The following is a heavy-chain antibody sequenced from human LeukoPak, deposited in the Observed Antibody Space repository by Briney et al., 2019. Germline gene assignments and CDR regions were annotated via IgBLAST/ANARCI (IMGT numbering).Heavy chain of an antibody. V-gene: IGHV1-46*01. CDR2: INPSGGST. CDR3: ASGAPTTRIGAGRFDY. J-gene: IGHJ4*02. D-gene: IGHD5-12*01. CDR1: GYSLTNYY. Sequence: ASVKVSCKAFGYSLTNYYVHGVRQAPGQWLEWMRGINPSGGSTSYAQKFQGRITVTRDTYTNTGYMDLSHLSSEDTATYYCASGAPTTRIGAGRFDYWGQGSLLTVAS.